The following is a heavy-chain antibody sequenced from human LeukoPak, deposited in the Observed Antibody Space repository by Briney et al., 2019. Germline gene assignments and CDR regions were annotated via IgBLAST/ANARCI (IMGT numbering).Heavy chain of an antibody. D-gene: IGHD6-19*01. CDR1: GFTSSSYA. CDR2: ISYDGSNK. CDR3: ARDSIAVAGTSGFDY. J-gene: IGHJ4*02. Sequence: GGSLRLSCAASGFTSSSYAMRWVRQAPGKGLEWVAVISYDGSNKYYADSVKGRFTISRDNSKNTLYLQMNSPRAEDTAVYYCARDSIAVAGTSGFDYWGQGTLVTVSS. V-gene: IGHV3-30-3*01.